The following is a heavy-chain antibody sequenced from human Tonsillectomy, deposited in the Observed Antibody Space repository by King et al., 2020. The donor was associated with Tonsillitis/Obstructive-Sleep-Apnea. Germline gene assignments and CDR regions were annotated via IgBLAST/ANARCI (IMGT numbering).Heavy chain of an antibody. D-gene: IGHD1-7*01. CDR2: IYYSGST. V-gene: IGHV4-31*03. CDR1: GGSISSGGYY. J-gene: IGHJ3*02. Sequence: VQLQETGPGLVKPSQTLSLTCTVSGGSISSGGYYWSWIRQHPGKGLEWIGYIYYSGSTYYNPSLKSRVTISVDTSKNQFSLKLSSVTAADTAVYYCAREAVGNWNYGTHDAFDIWGQGTMVTVSS. CDR3: AREAVGNWNYGTHDAFDI.